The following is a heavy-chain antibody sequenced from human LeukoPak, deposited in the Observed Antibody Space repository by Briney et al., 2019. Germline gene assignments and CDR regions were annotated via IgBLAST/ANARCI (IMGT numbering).Heavy chain of an antibody. D-gene: IGHD4-17*01. Sequence: ASVKVSCKASGYTFTSYDINWVRQATGQGLEWMGWMNPNSGNTGYAQKFQGRVTMTRNTSISTAYMELSSLRSEDTAVYYCARGIYGDYGADYYYYYMDVWGKETTVTVSS. J-gene: IGHJ6*03. CDR3: ARGIYGDYGADYYYYYMDV. CDR1: GYTFTSYD. CDR2: MNPNSGNT. V-gene: IGHV1-8*01.